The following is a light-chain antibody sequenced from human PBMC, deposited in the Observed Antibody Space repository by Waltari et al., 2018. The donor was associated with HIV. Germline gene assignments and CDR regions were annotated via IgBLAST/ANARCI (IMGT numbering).Light chain of an antibody. V-gene: IGKV3-15*01. J-gene: IGKJ1*01. Sequence: ELLMTQYPADLSVSPGERATLSGRASQSVTSKLVWYQQKPGQAPRLLIYDASTRAAGLSARFSGSGSGTEFTLTISSLQSEDFAVYYCQQYSNWPRTFGQGTKVEIK. CDR2: DAS. CDR3: QQYSNWPRT. CDR1: QSVTSK.